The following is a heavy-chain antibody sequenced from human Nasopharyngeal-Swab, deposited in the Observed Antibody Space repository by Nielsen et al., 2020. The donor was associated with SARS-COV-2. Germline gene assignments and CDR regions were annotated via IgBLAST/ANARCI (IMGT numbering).Heavy chain of an antibody. Sequence: TLSLTCAVYGGSFSGYYWSWIRQPPGKGLEWIGEINHSGSTSYNPSLKSRVTISVDTSKNQFSLKLSSVTAADTAVYYCARGRVWGSYRYTYYFDYWGQGTLVTVSS. CDR2: INHSGST. CDR1: GGSFSGYY. CDR3: ARGRVWGSYRYTYYFDY. V-gene: IGHV4-34*01. D-gene: IGHD3-16*02. J-gene: IGHJ4*02.